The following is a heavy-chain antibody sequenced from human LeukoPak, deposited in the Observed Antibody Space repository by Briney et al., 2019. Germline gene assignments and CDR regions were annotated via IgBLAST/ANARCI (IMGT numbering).Heavy chain of an antibody. CDR2: IYYSGST. CDR3: ARTYSGYDFDY. V-gene: IGHV4-31*03. J-gene: IGHJ4*02. Sequence: PSETLSLTCTVSGGSITSGGYYWSWIRQHPGKGLEWIGYIYYSGSTYYNPSLKSRVTISVDTSKNQFSLKLSSVTAAATAVYYCARTYSGYDFDYWGQGTLVTVSS. CDR1: GGSITSGGYY. D-gene: IGHD5-12*01.